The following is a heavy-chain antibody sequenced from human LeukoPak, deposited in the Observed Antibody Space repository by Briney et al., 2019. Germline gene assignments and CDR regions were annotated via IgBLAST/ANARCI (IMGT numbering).Heavy chain of an antibody. D-gene: IGHD3-3*01. CDR2: ISSSSSYI. J-gene: IGHJ6*03. CDR3: ARDGSHDFWSGYYPYYYYYMDV. CDR1: GFTFSSYY. V-gene: IGHV3-21*01. Sequence: GGSLRLSCAASGFTFSSYYMNWVRQAPGKGLEWVSSISSSSSYIYYADSVKGRFTISRDNAKNSLYLQMNSLRAEDTAVYYCARDGSHDFWSGYYPYYYYYMDVWGKGTTVTVSS.